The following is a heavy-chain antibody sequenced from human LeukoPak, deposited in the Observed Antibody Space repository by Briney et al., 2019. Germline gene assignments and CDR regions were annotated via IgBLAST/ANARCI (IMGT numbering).Heavy chain of an antibody. Sequence: SETLSLTCTVSGGSISNYYWSWIRQPPGKGLEWIGYIYSSGNTDYNPSLKNRVTISLDTSKTQFSLKLGSVTAADTAVYYCARRPTGRYPRYNWFDPWGQGILVTVSS. CDR1: GGSISNYY. V-gene: IGHV4-4*09. J-gene: IGHJ5*02. D-gene: IGHD1-26*01. CDR3: ARRPTGRYPRYNWFDP. CDR2: IYSSGNT.